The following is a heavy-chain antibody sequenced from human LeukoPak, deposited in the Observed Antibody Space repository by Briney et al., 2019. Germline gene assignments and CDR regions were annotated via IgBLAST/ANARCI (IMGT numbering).Heavy chain of an antibody. CDR1: GGTFSSYA. CDR3: ATSDLYSSLSYYYYGMDV. V-gene: IGHV1-69*04. D-gene: IGHD6-6*01. J-gene: IGHJ6*02. Sequence: SVKVSCKASGGTFSSYAISWVRQGPGQGHELMGRVILILGIANNAKKFQGRVTITADKSTSTAYMELSSLRSEDTAVYYCATSDLYSSLSYYYYGMDVWGQGTTVTVSS. CDR2: VILILGIA.